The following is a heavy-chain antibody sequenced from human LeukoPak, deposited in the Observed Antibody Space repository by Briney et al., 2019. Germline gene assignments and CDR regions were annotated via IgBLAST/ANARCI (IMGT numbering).Heavy chain of an antibody. V-gene: IGHV3-74*01. CDR2: INPDGSNT. D-gene: IGHD3-10*02. Sequence: GGSLRLSCAASGFTFSNYWMHWVRQDPGKGLVWVSYINPDGSNTNYADSVKGRFTISRDNAKNSLYLQMNSLRAEDTAVYYCAELGITMIGGVWGKGTTVTISS. J-gene: IGHJ6*04. CDR3: AELGITMIGGV. CDR1: GFTFSNYW.